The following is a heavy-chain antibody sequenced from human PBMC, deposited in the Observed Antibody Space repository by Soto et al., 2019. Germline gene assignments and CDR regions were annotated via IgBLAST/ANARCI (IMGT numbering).Heavy chain of an antibody. D-gene: IGHD2-15*01. CDR2: FDPEDGET. Sequence: ASVKVSCKVSGYTLTELSMHWVRQAPGKGLEWMGGFDPEDGETIYAQKFQGRVTMTEDTSTDTAYMELSSLRSEDTAVYYCATIVFVVAATDSSYYFAYWGQGTLVTVSS. CDR3: ATIVFVVAATDSSYYFAY. CDR1: GYTLTELS. J-gene: IGHJ4*02. V-gene: IGHV1-24*01.